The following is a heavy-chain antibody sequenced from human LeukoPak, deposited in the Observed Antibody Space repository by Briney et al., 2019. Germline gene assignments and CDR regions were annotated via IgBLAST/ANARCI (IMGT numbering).Heavy chain of an antibody. D-gene: IGHD6-13*01. CDR1: GYTFTSYD. V-gene: IGHV1-8*01. CDR3: ARARIAAAGINYFDY. J-gene: IGHJ4*02. Sequence: ASVKVSCKASGYTFTSYDINWVRQATGQGLEWMGWMNPNSGNTGYAQKFQGRVTMTRDTSISTAYMELSRLRSDDTAVYYCARARIAAAGINYFDYWGQGALVTVSS. CDR2: MNPNSGNT.